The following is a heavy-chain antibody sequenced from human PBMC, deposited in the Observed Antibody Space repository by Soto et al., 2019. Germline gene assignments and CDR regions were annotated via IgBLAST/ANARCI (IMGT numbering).Heavy chain of an antibody. CDR3: VGRWFKYFDF. V-gene: IGHV3-7*05. J-gene: IGHJ4*02. D-gene: IGHD3-10*01. CDR2: VREDGSER. Sequence: PGGSLRLSCAASGISFSRHWMSWGRQAPGKGLEWVANVREDGSERFYVDSVKGRFTISRDNAKNSLYLQMNSLRPEDTAVYYCVGRWFKYFDFWGQGTLVTVSS. CDR1: GISFSRHW.